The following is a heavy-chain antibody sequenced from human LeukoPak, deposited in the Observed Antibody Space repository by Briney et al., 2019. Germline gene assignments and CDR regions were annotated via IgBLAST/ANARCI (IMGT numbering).Heavy chain of an antibody. J-gene: IGHJ6*02. CDR2: IIPILGIA. D-gene: IGHD2-2*02. V-gene: IGHV1-69*04. Sequence: GSSVKVSCKASGGTFSSYAISWVRQAPGQGLEWMGRIIPILGIANYAQKFQGRVTITADKSTSTAYMELSSLRSEDTAVYYCAKGNNIVVAPAAINRRTDYYYGMDVWGQGTTVTVSS. CDR1: GGTFSSYA. CDR3: AKGNNIVVAPAAINRRTDYYYGMDV.